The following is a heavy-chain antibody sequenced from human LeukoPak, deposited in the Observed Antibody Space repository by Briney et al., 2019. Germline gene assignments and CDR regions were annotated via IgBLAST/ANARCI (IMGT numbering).Heavy chain of an antibody. CDR1: GGSFSDNF. CDR3: ARAPRSASNWSHYYYYMDV. CDR2: INQRGST. D-gene: IGHD6-13*01. V-gene: IGHV4-34*01. Sequence: SETLSLTCAVYGGSFSDNFWSWIRQPPGKGLEWIGNINQRGSTNYNPSLKSRVTISVDTSKNQFYLRLNSLPAADTAVYSCARAPRSASNWSHYYYYMDVWDKGTTVTVSS. J-gene: IGHJ6*03.